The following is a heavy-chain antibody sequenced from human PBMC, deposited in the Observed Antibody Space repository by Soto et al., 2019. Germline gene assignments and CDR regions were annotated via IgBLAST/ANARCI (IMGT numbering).Heavy chain of an antibody. Sequence: GGSLRLSCAASGFTFSSYGMHWVRQAPGKGLEWVAVISYDGSNKYYADSVKGRFTISRDNSKNTLYLQMNSLRAEDTAVYYCAKERKVVGPWYFDYWGQGTLVTVSS. D-gene: IGHD3-22*01. CDR3: AKERKVVGPWYFDY. J-gene: IGHJ4*02. V-gene: IGHV3-30*18. CDR2: ISYDGSNK. CDR1: GFTFSSYG.